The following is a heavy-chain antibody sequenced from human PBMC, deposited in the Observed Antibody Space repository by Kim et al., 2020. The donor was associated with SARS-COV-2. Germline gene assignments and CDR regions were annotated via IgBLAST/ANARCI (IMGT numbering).Heavy chain of an antibody. Sequence: SETLSLTCTVSGGSISSYYWSWIRQPPGKGLEWIGYIYYSGSTNYNPSLKSRVTISVDTSKNQFSLKLSSVTAADTAVYYCARGADYDILTGYPEPFDYWGQGTLVTVSS. CDR1: GGSISSYY. V-gene: IGHV4-59*01. CDR2: IYYSGST. D-gene: IGHD3-9*01. J-gene: IGHJ4*02. CDR3: ARGADYDILTGYPEPFDY.